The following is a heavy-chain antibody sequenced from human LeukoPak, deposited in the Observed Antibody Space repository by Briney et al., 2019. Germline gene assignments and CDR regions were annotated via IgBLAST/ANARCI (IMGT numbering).Heavy chain of an antibody. V-gene: IGHV3-48*03. CDR1: GFTFSSYE. J-gene: IGHJ4*02. D-gene: IGHD1-26*01. Sequence: PGGSLRLSCAASGFTFSSYEMNWVRQAPGKGLEWVPYISSSGSTIYYADSVKGRFTISRDNSKNTLYLQMNSLRAEDTAVYYCARDQEGATGGFDYWGQGTLVTVSS. CDR3: ARDQEGATGGFDY. CDR2: ISSSGSTI.